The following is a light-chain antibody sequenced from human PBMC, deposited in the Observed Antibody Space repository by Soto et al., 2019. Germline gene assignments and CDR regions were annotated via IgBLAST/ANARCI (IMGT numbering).Light chain of an antibody. CDR2: DVS. V-gene: IGLV2-11*01. CDR3: CDCACGSVV. CDR1: SNDVCGYNS. Sequence: QSALTQPRSVSGSPGQSVTISCTGTSNDVCGYNSVSWYQQHPGKAPELMIYDVSKRPSGVSDRLTGSMSGNTASLTISGLQGEDEAVYYCCDCACGSVVFGGGTKLTV. J-gene: IGLJ2*01.